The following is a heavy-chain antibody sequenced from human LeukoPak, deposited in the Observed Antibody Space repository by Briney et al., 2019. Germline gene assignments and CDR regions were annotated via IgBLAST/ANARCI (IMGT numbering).Heavy chain of an antibody. J-gene: IGHJ4*02. D-gene: IGHD6-19*01. CDR1: EFTFSRHA. CDR2: ISGSGDTT. CDR3: AKGPAARTITVAAHAAPFDY. Sequence: PGGSLRLSCAASEFTFSRHAMSWVRQAPGKGLEWVSVISGSGDTTYYADSVKGRFTISRDNSKNTLYLQMNSLRAEDTAVYYCAKGPAARTITVAAHAAPFDYWGQGTLVTVSS. V-gene: IGHV3-23*01.